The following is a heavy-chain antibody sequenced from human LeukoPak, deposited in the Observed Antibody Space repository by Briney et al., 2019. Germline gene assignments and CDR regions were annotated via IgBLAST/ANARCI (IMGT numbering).Heavy chain of an antibody. CDR3: AGGSSSWYLFDN. CDR1: GFTFSSYT. Sequence: PGGSLRLSCAASGFTFSSYTMNWVRQAPGRGLEWVSYISSSSSTMFYADSVKGRFTISRDNAKNSLFLQMNSLRAEDTAVYYCAGGSSSWYLFDNWGQGTLVTVSS. D-gene: IGHD6-13*01. CDR2: ISSSSSTM. V-gene: IGHV3-48*01. J-gene: IGHJ4*02.